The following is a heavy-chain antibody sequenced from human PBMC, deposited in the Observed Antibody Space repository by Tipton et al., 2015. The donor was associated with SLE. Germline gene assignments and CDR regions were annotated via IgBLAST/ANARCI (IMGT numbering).Heavy chain of an antibody. D-gene: IGHD2-2*01. CDR2: IYNNGNT. CDR3: ARAKRSSTTWGYWFDP. V-gene: IGHV4-59*11. J-gene: IGHJ5*02. CDR1: GASISSHY. Sequence: LRLSCTVSGASISSHYWNWNRQPPGKGLEWIGNIYNNGNTNYNPSLKSRVTISVDTSRNQFFLKLSSVTAADTALYYCARAKRSSTTWGYWFDPWGQGTLATVSS.